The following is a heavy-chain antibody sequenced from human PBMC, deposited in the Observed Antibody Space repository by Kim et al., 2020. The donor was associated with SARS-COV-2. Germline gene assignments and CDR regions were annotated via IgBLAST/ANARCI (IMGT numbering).Heavy chain of an antibody. D-gene: IGHD3-22*01. J-gene: IGHJ4*02. CDR3: ARGHYYDSSGYYPIDY. Sequence: KFQGRVTMTRDTSTSTVYMELSSLRSEDTAVYYCARGHYYDSSGYYPIDYWGQGTLVTVSS. V-gene: IGHV1-46*01.